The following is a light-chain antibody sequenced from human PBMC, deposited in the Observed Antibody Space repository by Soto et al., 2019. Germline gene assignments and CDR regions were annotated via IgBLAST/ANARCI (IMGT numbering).Light chain of an antibody. CDR3: SSYTTSSSSV. Sequence: QSVLTQPASVSGSPGQSITISCTGTSSDVGGYIYVSWYQQHPGKAPKLMIYDVTSRPSGVSYRFSGSKSGNTASLTISGLQAEDEADYYCSSYTTSSSSVFGTGTKVTLL. CDR1: SSDVGGYIY. J-gene: IGLJ1*01. CDR2: DVT. V-gene: IGLV2-14*01.